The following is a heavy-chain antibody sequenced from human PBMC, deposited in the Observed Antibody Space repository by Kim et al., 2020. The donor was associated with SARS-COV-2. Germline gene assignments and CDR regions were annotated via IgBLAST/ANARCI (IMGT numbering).Heavy chain of an antibody. V-gene: IGHV5-10-1*01. CDR3: ARQGWGAQNWFDP. J-gene: IGHJ5*02. Sequence: YTPSFQGHVTLSAANSISTAYLQWSSLKASDTAMYYCARQGWGAQNWFDPWGQGTLVTVSS. D-gene: IGHD3-16*01.